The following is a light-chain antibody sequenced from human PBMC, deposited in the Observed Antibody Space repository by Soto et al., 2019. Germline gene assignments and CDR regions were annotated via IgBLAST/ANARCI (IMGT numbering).Light chain of an antibody. J-gene: IGKJ1*01. Sequence: IVMTPTPLSSPVTLGQAASISCRSSQSLVHDDGNTYLSWFQQRPGQPPRLLIYKVSDRFSGVPDRFSSRGAGTDFTLTISRVEAEDVGVYYCMQATKSPWTFGQGTKVEIK. CDR2: KVS. CDR1: QSLVHDDGNTY. CDR3: MQATKSPWT. V-gene: IGKV2-24*01.